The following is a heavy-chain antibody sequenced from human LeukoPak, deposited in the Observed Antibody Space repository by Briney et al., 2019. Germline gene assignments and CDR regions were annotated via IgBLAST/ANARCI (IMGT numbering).Heavy chain of an antibody. CDR3: ARGLIAAAGDNDY. CDR2: MNPNSGNT. CDR1: GYTFTNYD. Sequence: ASVKVSCKASGYTFTNYDINWVRQATGQGLEWLGWMNPNSGNTGFAQKFQGRVTITRNTSISTAYMELSSLGSEDTAVYYCARGLIAAAGDNDYWGQGTLVTVSS. J-gene: IGHJ4*02. V-gene: IGHV1-8*03. D-gene: IGHD6-13*01.